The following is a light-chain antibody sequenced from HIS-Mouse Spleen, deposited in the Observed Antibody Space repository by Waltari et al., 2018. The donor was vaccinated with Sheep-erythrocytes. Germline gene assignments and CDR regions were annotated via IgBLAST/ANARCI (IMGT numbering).Light chain of an antibody. CDR1: SSDVGGYNY. CDR3: CSYAGSYNHV. Sequence: QSALTQPRSVSGSPGQSVTISCTGTSSDVGGYNYVSWYQQHPGKAPKLMIYDVSKRPSGVPDRVSVYSSGNTASLTISGLQAEDEADYYCCSYAGSYNHVFATGTKVTVL. J-gene: IGLJ1*01. V-gene: IGLV2-11*01. CDR2: DVS.